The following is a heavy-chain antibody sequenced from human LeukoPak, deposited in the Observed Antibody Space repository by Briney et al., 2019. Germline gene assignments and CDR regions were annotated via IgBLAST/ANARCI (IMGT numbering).Heavy chain of an antibody. CDR2: ISSSGSTI. CDR3: ARGQDYSYYYYMDV. V-gene: IGHV3-11*04. Sequence: GGSLRPSCAASGFTFSDYYMSWIRQAPGKGLEWVSYISSSGSTIYYTDSVKGRFTVSRDNAKNSLYLQMNSLRAEDTAVYYCARGQDYSYYYYMDVWGKGTTVTVSS. J-gene: IGHJ6*03. CDR1: GFTFSDYY.